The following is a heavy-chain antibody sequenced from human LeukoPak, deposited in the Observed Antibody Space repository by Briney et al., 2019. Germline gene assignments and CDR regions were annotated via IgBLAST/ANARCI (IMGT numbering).Heavy chain of an antibody. V-gene: IGHV3-30*18. CDR2: MSYDGSKK. J-gene: IGHJ6*02. D-gene: IGHD3-22*01. Sequence: GGSLRLSCAASGFTLSSNGMHWVRQAPGKGLEWVAVMSYDGSKKDYVDSVKGRFTVSRDNSKNTLFLQMNSLRGEDTAVYYCAKEGSRGYPPWYGMDVWGQGTTVTVSS. CDR1: GFTLSSNG. CDR3: AKEGSRGYPPWYGMDV.